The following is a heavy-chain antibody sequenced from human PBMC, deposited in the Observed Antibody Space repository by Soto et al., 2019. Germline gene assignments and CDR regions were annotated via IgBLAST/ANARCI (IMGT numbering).Heavy chain of an antibody. Sequence: EVQLVESGGGLVQPGGSLRLSCAASGFTVSSNYMSWVRQAPGKGLEWVSVIYSGGSTYYADSVKGRFTISRDNSKNTLYLQMNSLRADDTAVYYCAREGADYYGSGYYLDYWGQGTLVTVSS. CDR3: AREGADYYGSGYYLDY. V-gene: IGHV3-66*01. CDR1: GFTVSSNY. CDR2: IYSGGST. J-gene: IGHJ4*02. D-gene: IGHD3-10*01.